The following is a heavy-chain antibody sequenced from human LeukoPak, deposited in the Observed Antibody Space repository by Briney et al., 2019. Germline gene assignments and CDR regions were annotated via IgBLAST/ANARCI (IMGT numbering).Heavy chain of an antibody. CDR2: ISSSGDAT. CDR1: GFTFNGYA. Sequence: PVGSLRLSCVGSGFTFNGYAMSWVRQSPGKGPGWVSMISSSGDATDYAEPVKDRFSISRDNAKKTLYLQINDPRGDDTAIYYCAKDPRAMGRYFFDDWGQGSLVIVSS. CDR3: AKDPRAMGRYFFDD. D-gene: IGHD3-16*01. V-gene: IGHV3-23*01. J-gene: IGHJ4*01.